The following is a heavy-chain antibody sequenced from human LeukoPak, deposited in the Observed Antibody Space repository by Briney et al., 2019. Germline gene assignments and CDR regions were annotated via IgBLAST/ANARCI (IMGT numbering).Heavy chain of an antibody. CDR3: ASQFSIAAAVRGGFDY. D-gene: IGHD6-13*01. V-gene: IGHV3-66*04. J-gene: IGHJ4*02. CDR1: GFTVSSNY. CDR2: IYSGGST. Sequence: PGGSLRLSCAASGFTVSSNYMSWVRQAPGKGLEWGSVIYSGGSTYYADSVKGRFTISRDNSKNTLYLQMNSLRAEDTAVYYCASQFSIAAAVRGGFDYWGQGTLVTVSS.